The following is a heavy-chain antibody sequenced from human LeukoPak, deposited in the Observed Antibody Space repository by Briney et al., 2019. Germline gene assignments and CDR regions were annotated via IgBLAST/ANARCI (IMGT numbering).Heavy chain of an antibody. Sequence: GRSLRLSCAASGFTFSSYGMHWVRQAPGKGLEWVAVIWYDGSNKYYADSVKGRFTISRDNSKNTLYLQTNSLRAEDTAVYYCARDLKRWFGELSNYYYGMDVWGKGTTVTVSS. V-gene: IGHV3-33*01. CDR3: ARDLKRWFGELSNYYYGMDV. CDR1: GFTFSSYG. J-gene: IGHJ6*04. CDR2: IWYDGSNK. D-gene: IGHD3-10*01.